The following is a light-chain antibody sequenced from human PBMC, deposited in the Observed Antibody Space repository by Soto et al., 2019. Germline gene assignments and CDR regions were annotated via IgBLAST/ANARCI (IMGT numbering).Light chain of an antibody. CDR3: QQYGTAPWT. CDR1: QSVSNNY. Sequence: EIVLTQSPGTLSLSPGERATLSYRASQSVSNNYLAWYQQKPGQAPRLLIYGASTRATGIPARFSGSGSGTDFTLSISRVEPEDFAVYYCQQYGTAPWTFGQGTKVDIK. J-gene: IGKJ1*01. V-gene: IGKV3-20*01. CDR2: GAS.